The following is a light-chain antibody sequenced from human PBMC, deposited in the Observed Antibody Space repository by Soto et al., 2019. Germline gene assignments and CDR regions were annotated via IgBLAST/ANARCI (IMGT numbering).Light chain of an antibody. CDR3: QQRSNWRGFT. CDR2: DAS. J-gene: IGKJ3*01. Sequence: EIVLTQSPATLSLSPGERATLSCRASQSVSSHLAWYQQKPGQAPRLLIYDASNRATGIPARFSGSGSGTDFTLTISSLEPEDFAVYYCQQRSNWRGFTFGPGTKVDIK. V-gene: IGKV3-11*01. CDR1: QSVSSH.